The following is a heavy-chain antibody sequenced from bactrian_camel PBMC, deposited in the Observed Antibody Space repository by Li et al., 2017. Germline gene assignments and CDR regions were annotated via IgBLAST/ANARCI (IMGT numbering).Heavy chain of an antibody. CDR3: ALRGLARCVRFRTEYSYRY. D-gene: IGHD2*01. Sequence: DVQLVESGGGSVQDGGSLRLACVASGFTASRNCVAWFRQNLGKEREGVATLPTSDGHAYYADSVKGRFTISQDKGKSSLDLQMNNLGPEDTGMYYCALRGLARCVRFRTEYSYRYWGQGTQVTVS. V-gene: IGHV3S31*01. CDR2: LPTSDGHA. J-gene: IGHJ4*01. CDR1: GFTASRNC.